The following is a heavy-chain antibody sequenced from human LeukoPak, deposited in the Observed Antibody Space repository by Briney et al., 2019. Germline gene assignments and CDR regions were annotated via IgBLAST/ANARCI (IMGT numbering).Heavy chain of an antibody. CDR3: ARSLLESSYDFWSGYYPHFDY. V-gene: IGHV1-18*01. D-gene: IGHD3-3*01. CDR2: ISVYNGNT. Sequence: APVKVSCKASGYTFTSYGISWVRQAPGQGLEWMGWISVYNGNTNYAQKLQGRVTITADKSTSTAYMELSSLRSEDTAVYYCARSLLESSYDFWSGYYPHFDYWGQGTLVTVSS. J-gene: IGHJ4*02. CDR1: GYTFTSYG.